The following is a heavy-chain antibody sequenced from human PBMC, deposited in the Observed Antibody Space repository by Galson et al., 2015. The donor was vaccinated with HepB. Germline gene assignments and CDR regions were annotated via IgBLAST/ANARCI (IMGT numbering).Heavy chain of an antibody. D-gene: IGHD3-22*01. CDR3: AIRRGYDSVVWFDP. J-gene: IGHJ5*02. CDR1: GGSVTTYY. V-gene: IGHV4-59*08. Sequence: ETLSLTCTVSGGSVTTYYWSWIRQPPGKGLEWVGYFYYTGSANSNPSPQNRVTMSMDTSTNQFSLKLSSVTAADTAMYYCAIRRGYDSVVWFDPWGQGTLVTVSS. CDR2: FYYTGSA.